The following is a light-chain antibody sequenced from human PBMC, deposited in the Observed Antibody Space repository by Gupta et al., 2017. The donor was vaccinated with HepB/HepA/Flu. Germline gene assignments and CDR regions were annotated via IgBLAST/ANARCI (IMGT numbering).Light chain of an antibody. J-gene: IGKJ2*01. V-gene: IGKV3-20*01. CDR3: QQYGSPYT. CDR1: QSVSSSY. Sequence: EIVLTQSPGTLSLSPGERATLSCRASQSVSSSYLAWYQQKPGQAPRLLIYGASSRATGITDRFSGSGSGTDFTLTISRLEPEDFAVYYCQQYGSPYTFGQGTXLEIK. CDR2: GAS.